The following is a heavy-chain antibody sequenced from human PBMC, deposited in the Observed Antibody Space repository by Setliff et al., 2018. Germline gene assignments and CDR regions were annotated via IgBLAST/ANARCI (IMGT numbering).Heavy chain of an antibody. CDR1: GDSIINYY. J-gene: IGHJ4*02. CDR3: AREGFYCTNGVCYRPFDY. Sequence: SETLSLTCTVSGDSIINYYWSWIRQPPGKGLEWIGDIYSSGNTNYNPSPKSRVTISVDTSKNQFSLNLTSVTAADTAVYYCAREGFYCTNGVCYRPFDYWGQGTLVTVSS. V-gene: IGHV4-4*08. D-gene: IGHD2-8*01. CDR2: IYSSGNT.